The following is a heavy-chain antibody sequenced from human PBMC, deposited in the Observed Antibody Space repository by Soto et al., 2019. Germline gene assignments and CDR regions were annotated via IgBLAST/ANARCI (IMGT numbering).Heavy chain of an antibody. CDR3: TTEAEWLFASDYYGMDV. D-gene: IGHD3-3*01. CDR1: GFTFNNAW. Sequence: EVQLVESGGGLVKPGGSLRLSCAASGFTFNNAWMNWVRQAPGKGLEWVGRIKSKTDGGTTDYAAPVKGRFTISRDDSKNTLYLQMISLKTEDTAVYYCTTEAEWLFASDYYGMDVWGQGTTVTVSS. V-gene: IGHV3-15*07. CDR2: IKSKTDGGTT. J-gene: IGHJ6*02.